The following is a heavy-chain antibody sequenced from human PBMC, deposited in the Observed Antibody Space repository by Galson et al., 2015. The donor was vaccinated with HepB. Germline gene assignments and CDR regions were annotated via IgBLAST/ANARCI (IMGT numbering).Heavy chain of an antibody. Sequence: TLSLTCTVSGGSISSGSYYWSWIRQPAGKGLEWIGRIYTSGSTNYNPSLKSRVTMSVDTSKNQFSLKLSSVTAADTAVYYCVGQWLVRDYYYYYMDVWGKGTTVTVSS. CDR3: VGQWLVRDYYYYYMDV. D-gene: IGHD6-19*01. V-gene: IGHV4-61*02. CDR2: IYTSGST. CDR1: GGSISSGSYY. J-gene: IGHJ6*03.